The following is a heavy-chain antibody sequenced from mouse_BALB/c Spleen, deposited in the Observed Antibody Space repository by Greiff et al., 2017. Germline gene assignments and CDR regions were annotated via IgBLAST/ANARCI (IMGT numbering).Heavy chain of an antibody. CDR1: GFTFSSFG. CDR2: ISSGSSTI. CDR3: AREGSYFDY. J-gene: IGHJ2*01. V-gene: IGHV5-17*02. Sequence: DVMLVESGGGLVQPGGSRKLSCAASGFTFSSFGMHWVRQAPEKGLEWVACISSGSSTIYYADTVKGRFTISRDNPKNTLFLQMTSLRSEDTAMYYWAREGSYFDYWGQGTTLTVSA. D-gene: IGHD1-1*01.